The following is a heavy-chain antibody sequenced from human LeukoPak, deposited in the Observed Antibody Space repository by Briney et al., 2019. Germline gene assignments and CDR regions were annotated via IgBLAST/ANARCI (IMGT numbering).Heavy chain of an antibody. CDR3: ARASYDSSGYYAFDI. CDR2: IYHSGST. J-gene: IGHJ3*02. D-gene: IGHD3-22*01. Sequence: PSETLSLTCTVSGYSISSGYYWGWIRQPPRKGLEWIGSIYHSGSTYYNPSLKSRVTISVDTSKNQFSLKMRSVTAADTAVYYCARASYDSSGYYAFDIWGQGTMVTVSS. V-gene: IGHV4-38-2*02. CDR1: GYSISSGYY.